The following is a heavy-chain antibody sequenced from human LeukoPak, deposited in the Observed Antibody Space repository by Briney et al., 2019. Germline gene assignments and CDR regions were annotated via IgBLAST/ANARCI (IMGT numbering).Heavy chain of an antibody. J-gene: IGHJ6*03. CDR1: GYTFTSYD. CDR2: MNPNSGNT. Sequence: ASVKVSRKASGYTFTSYDINWVRQATGQGLEWMGWMNPNSGNTGYAQKFQGRVTMTRNTSISTAYMELSSLRSEDTAVYYCARLLRRMVRGVIISYYYMDVWGKGTTVTISS. D-gene: IGHD3-10*01. V-gene: IGHV1-8*01. CDR3: ARLLRRMVRGVIISYYYMDV.